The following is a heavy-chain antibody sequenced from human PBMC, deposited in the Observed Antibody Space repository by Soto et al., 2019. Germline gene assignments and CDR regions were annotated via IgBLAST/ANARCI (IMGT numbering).Heavy chain of an antibody. CDR3: AREGRLTGTDGFDS. CDR2: IIPIFDTT. CDR1: GATFSPYG. V-gene: IGHV1-69*06. Sequence: SVKVSCRISGATFSPYGVSWVRQAPGQGLEWMGMIIPIFDTTNYAQKFQGRVTITADTSTSTAYMELSSLRSEDTAVYYCAREGRLTGTDGFDSWGQGTLVTVSS. J-gene: IGHJ4*02. D-gene: IGHD1-20*01.